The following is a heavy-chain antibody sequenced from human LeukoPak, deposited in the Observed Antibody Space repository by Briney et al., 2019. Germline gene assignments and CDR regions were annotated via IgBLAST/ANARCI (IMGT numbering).Heavy chain of an antibody. CDR1: GGSISSGGYY. D-gene: IGHD3-16*01. Sequence: SQTLSLTCTVSGGSISSGGYYWSWIRQHPGKGLEWIGYIYYSGSTYYNPSLKSRVTISVDTSKNQFSLKLSSVSAADTAVYYWAGDGGGDAFDIWGQGTMVTVSS. CDR2: IYYSGST. J-gene: IGHJ3*02. CDR3: AGDGGGDAFDI. V-gene: IGHV4-31*03.